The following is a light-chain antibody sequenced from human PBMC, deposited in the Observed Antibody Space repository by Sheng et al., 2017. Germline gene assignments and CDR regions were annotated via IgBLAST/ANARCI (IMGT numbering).Light chain of an antibody. CDR1: QSVSSN. V-gene: IGKV3-15*01. Sequence: ETVMTQSPATLSVSPGERATLSCRASQSVSSNLAWYQQKPGQAPRLLMYGASARATGIPARFIASGSGTEFTLTISSLQSEDFAVYYCQQYDKWPLNFGGGTKVEIK. CDR3: QQYDKWPLN. J-gene: IGKJ4*01. CDR2: GAS.